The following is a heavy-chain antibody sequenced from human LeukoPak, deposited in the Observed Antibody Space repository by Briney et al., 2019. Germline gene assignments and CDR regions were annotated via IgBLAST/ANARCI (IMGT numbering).Heavy chain of an antibody. J-gene: IGHJ4*02. Sequence: KPSETLSLTCTVSGGSISSGSYYWSWIRQPAGKGLEWIGRIYTSGSTNYNPSLKSRVTISVDTSKNQFPLKLSSVTAADTAVYYCARGVGLTQGGTFDYWGQGTLVTVSS. CDR2: IYTSGST. CDR1: GGSISSGSYY. V-gene: IGHV4-61*02. D-gene: IGHD1-1*01. CDR3: ARGVGLTQGGTFDY.